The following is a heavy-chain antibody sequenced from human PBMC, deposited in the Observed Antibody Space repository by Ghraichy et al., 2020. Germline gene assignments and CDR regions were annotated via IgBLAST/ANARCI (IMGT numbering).Heavy chain of an antibody. J-gene: IGHJ4*02. CDR2: IRGSGGTT. CDR1: GFTFSSYA. V-gene: IGHV3-23*01. Sequence: GGSLRLSCSASGFTFSSYAMSWVRQAPGRGLEWVSAIRGSGGTTYYADSVKGRFTISRDNSKNTLYLQMNSLRAEDTAVYYCAKDALYYGSPEIFDYWGQGTLVTVSS. CDR3: AKDALYYGSPEIFDY. D-gene: IGHD3-10*01.